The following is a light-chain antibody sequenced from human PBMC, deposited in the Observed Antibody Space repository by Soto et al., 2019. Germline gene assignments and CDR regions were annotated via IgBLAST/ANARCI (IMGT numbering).Light chain of an antibody. J-gene: IGLJ1*01. CDR1: SSDVGGYNY. V-gene: IGLV2-14*01. Sequence: QSVLTQPASVSGSPGQSITISCTGTSSDVGGYNYVSWYQQQAGKAPKLIIHEVSNRPSGVSNRFSGSKSGNTASLTTSGLQAEDEADYYCDSYTSSRAYVFGIGTKVTV. CDR2: EVS. CDR3: DSYTSSRAYV.